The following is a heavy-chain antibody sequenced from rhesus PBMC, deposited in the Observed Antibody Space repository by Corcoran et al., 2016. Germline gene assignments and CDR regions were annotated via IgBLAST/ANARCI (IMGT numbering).Heavy chain of an antibody. CDR1: GGSISGYYL. D-gene: IGHD6-31*01. V-gene: IGHV4S7*01. J-gene: IGHJ4*01. CDR3: AREIAAAGTGY. Sequence: QVQLQESGPGVVKPSETLSLTCAVSGGSISGYYLWSWIRQPPGKGLEWIGYIYVGSGSTTYNPSLKSRVIISIDTSKNQFSLKLSSVTAADTAVYYCAREIAAAGTGYWGQGVLVTVSS. CDR2: IYVGSGST.